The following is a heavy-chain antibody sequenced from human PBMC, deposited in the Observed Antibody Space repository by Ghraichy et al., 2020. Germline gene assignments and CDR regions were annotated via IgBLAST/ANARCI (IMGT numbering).Heavy chain of an antibody. V-gene: IGHV2-70*01. J-gene: IGHJ6*02. D-gene: IGHD3-3*01. Sequence: SGPTLVKPTQTLTLTCTFSGFSLSTSGMCVSWIRQPPGKALEWLALIDWDDDKYYSTSLKTRLTISKDTSKNQVVLTMTNMDPVDTATYYCALSKPDFWSGYYYYYYGMDVWGQGTTVTVSS. CDR3: ALSKPDFWSGYYYYYYGMDV. CDR2: IDWDDDK. CDR1: GFSLSTSGMC.